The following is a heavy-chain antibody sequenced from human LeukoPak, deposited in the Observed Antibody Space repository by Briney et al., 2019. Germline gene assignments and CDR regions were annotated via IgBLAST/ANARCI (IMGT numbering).Heavy chain of an antibody. CDR3: ARLTYYGSGSLDY. CDR1: GGSISSYY. V-gene: IGHV4-34*01. Sequence: SETLSPTCTVSGGSISSYYWSWIRQPAGKGLEWIGEINHSGSTNYNPSLKSRVTISVDTSKNQFSLKLSSVTAADTAVYYCARLTYYGSGSLDYWGQGTLVTVSS. CDR2: INHSGST. D-gene: IGHD3-10*01. J-gene: IGHJ4*02.